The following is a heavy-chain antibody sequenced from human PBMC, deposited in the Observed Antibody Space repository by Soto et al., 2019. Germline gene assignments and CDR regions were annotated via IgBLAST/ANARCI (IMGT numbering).Heavy chain of an antibody. D-gene: IGHD3-3*01. Sequence: QVTLKESGPVLVKPTEPLPLPSTASGFSLSKPKMGVGWIRKPPGKPLKCLAHIFSNDEKSYSTSLKSRLTISKDTSKSQVVLTMTNMDPVDTATYYCARIHSYDFWSGYPYGMDVWGQGTTVTVSS. CDR1: GFSLSKPKMG. CDR3: ARIHSYDFWSGYPYGMDV. V-gene: IGHV2-26*01. J-gene: IGHJ6*02. CDR2: IFSNDEK.